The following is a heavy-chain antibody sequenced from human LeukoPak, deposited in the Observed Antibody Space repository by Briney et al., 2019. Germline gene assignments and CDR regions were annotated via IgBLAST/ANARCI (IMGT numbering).Heavy chain of an antibody. CDR1: GGSISSFY. V-gene: IGHV4-59*01. Sequence: SETLSLTCTVSGGSISSFYWTWIRQPPGKGLEWIGYIYYSGSTNYNPSLKSRVTISVDTSKNQFSLKLRSVTAADTAVYYCASYGPSSNWGQGTLVTVSS. CDR2: IYYSGST. J-gene: IGHJ4*02. D-gene: IGHD2-2*01. CDR3: ASYGPSSN.